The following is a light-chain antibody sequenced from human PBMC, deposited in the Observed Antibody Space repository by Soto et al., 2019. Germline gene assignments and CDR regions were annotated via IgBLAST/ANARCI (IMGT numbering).Light chain of an antibody. J-gene: IGKJ5*01. Sequence: DIQMTQSPSSLSASVGDRVTITCQASQSINSYLNWYQQRPGKAPKLLIFAASSLQSGVPSRFSGSGSGTDFTLTIINLQPEDFATYYCQQSYSTPVTFGHGTRLEIK. CDR3: QQSYSTPVT. CDR1: QSINSY. V-gene: IGKV1-39*01. CDR2: AAS.